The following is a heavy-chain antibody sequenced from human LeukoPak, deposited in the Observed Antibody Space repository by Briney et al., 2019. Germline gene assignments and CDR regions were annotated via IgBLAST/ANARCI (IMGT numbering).Heavy chain of an antibody. Sequence: GGSLRLSCAASGFTFSSYEMNWVRQAPGKGLEWVSYISSSGSTIYYADSVKGRFTISRDNAKNSLYLQMNSLRAEDTAVYYCAREDDGGTIYFDYWGQGTLVTVSS. CDR3: AREDDGGTIYFDY. CDR1: GFTFSSYE. J-gene: IGHJ4*02. V-gene: IGHV3-48*03. CDR2: ISSSGSTI. D-gene: IGHD3-16*01.